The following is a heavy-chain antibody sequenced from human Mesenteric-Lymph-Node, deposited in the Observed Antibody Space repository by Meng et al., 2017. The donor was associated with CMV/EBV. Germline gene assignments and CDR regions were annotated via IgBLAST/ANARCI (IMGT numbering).Heavy chain of an antibody. Sequence: SETLSLTCTVSGGSISTSNYYWGWIRQSPGKGLEWLGSVYYSGSTYYNPSLKSRLTISMDTSKNQFSLKLSSVTAADTAVYYCARDPGYYDFWSGQHPYYYGMDVWGQGTTVTVSS. J-gene: IGHJ6*02. CDR3: ARDPGYYDFWSGQHPYYYGMDV. D-gene: IGHD3-3*01. CDR1: GGSISTSNYY. V-gene: IGHV4-39*07. CDR2: VYYSGST.